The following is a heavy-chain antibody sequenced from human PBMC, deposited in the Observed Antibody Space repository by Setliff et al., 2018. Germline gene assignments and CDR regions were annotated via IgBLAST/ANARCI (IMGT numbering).Heavy chain of an antibody. CDR2: IKSKTDGGSI. CDR1: GFTFSYAW. CDR3: TTDRAGCYGTTCFNAFEI. D-gene: IGHD2-2*01. V-gene: IGHV3-15*07. Sequence: NPGGSLRLSCAVSGFTFSYAWMHWVRQAPGKGLEWVGRIKSKTDGGSIDYAAPVKDRFTISRDDSKATLYLYMDSLKTEDTAVYYCTTDRAGCYGTTCFNAFEIWGHGTMVTVSS. J-gene: IGHJ3*02.